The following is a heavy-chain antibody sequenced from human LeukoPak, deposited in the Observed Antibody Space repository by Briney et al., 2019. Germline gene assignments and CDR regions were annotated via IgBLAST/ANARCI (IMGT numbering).Heavy chain of an antibody. V-gene: IGHV1-18*01. J-gene: IGHJ4*02. CDR3: ARVGTRWSHLVYYFDY. Sequence: RASVTVSFTSSGYTFTSYGISWVRQAPGQGLEWMVWISAYNGNTSYAQKLQGRVTITTDTPTSTAYMELSSLRSDDRAVYYCARVGTRWSHLVYYFDYWGQGTLVTVSS. D-gene: IGHD2-2*01. CDR2: ISAYNGNT. CDR1: GYTFTSYG.